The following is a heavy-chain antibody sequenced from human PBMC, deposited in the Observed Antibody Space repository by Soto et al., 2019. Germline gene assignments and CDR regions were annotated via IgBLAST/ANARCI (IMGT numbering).Heavy chain of an antibody. V-gene: IGHV4-38-2*01. D-gene: IGHD3-10*01. J-gene: IGHJ4*02. CDR2: IHQSGSP. CDR3: ARGAPRGIIHDFDS. Sequence: SETLSLTCAVSNFSRSKEYYWGWIRQPPGKGLEWIGSIHQSGSPYYNPSLKSRLTISIDKSKKQFPLRLSSVTAADTAVYYCARGAPRGIIHDFDSWGQGSLVTVSS. CDR1: NFSRSKEYY.